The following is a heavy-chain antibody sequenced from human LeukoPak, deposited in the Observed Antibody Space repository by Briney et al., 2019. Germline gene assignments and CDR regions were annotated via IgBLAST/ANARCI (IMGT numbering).Heavy chain of an antibody. CDR3: ARSGGGSHRPEVLAWAPVWFDP. D-gene: IGHD1-26*01. CDR1: GFTFSDYY. CDR2: ISSSGSTI. V-gene: IGHV3-11*01. Sequence: GGSLRLSCAASGFTFSDYYMSWIRQAPGKGLEWVSYISSSGSTIYYADSVKGRFTISRDNAKNSLYLQMNSLRAEDTAVYYCARSGGGSHRPEVLAWAPVWFDPWGQGTLVTVSS. J-gene: IGHJ5*02.